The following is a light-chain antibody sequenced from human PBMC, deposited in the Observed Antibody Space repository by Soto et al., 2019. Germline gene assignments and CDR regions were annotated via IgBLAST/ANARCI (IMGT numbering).Light chain of an antibody. V-gene: IGKV3-20*01. J-gene: IGKJ4*01. CDR2: AAS. CDR3: QQYSSSPRLT. Sequence: EIVMTQSPGTLSLSPGERATLSCRASQSVSSNFLAWYQQKPGQAPRLLIYAASSRATGIPDRFSGSGSGTEFTLTISRLEPEDFAVYYCQQYSSSPRLTFGAGTKVEIK. CDR1: QSVSSNF.